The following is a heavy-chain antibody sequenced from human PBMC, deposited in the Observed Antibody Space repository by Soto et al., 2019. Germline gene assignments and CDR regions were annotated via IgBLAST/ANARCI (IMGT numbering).Heavy chain of an antibody. Sequence: GASVKVSCKASGYTFTSYGISWVRQAPGQGLEWMGWISAYNGNTNYAQKLQGRVTMTTDTSTSTAYMELRSLRSDDTAVYYCARTPFWSGYYFYYGMDVWGQGTTVTVSS. V-gene: IGHV1-18*04. J-gene: IGHJ6*02. D-gene: IGHD3-3*01. CDR3: ARTPFWSGYYFYYGMDV. CDR1: GYTFTSYG. CDR2: ISAYNGNT.